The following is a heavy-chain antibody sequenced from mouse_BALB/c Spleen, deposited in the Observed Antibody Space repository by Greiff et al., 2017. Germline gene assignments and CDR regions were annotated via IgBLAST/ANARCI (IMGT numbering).Heavy chain of an antibody. V-gene: IGHV2-9*02. D-gene: IGHD1-1*01. CDR1: GFSFTSYG. J-gene: IGHJ3*01. Sequence: QVQLKQSGPGLVAPSQSLSITCTVSGFSFTSYGVHWVRQPPGKGLEWLGVIWAGGSTNYNSALMSRLSISKDNSKSQVFLKMNSLQTDDTAMYYCARDRDGSSYGFAYWGQGTLVTVSA. CDR2: IWAGGST. CDR3: ARDRDGSSYGFAY.